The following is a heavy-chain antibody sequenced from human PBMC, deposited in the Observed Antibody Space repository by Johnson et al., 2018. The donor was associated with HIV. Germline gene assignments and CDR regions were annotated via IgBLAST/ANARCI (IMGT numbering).Heavy chain of an antibody. CDR3: AKIKGSSDAFDI. V-gene: IGHV3-30-3*02. J-gene: IGHJ3*02. D-gene: IGHD6-6*01. CDR2: ISYDGSNK. CDR1: GFTFSSYA. Sequence: QVQLVESGGGVVQPGRSLRLSCAASGFTFSSYAMHWVRQAPGKGLEWVAVISYDGSNKYYADSVKGRVTLSRDNSKNTLYLQMNSLRAEDTAVYYCAKIKGSSDAFDIWGQGTMVTVSS.